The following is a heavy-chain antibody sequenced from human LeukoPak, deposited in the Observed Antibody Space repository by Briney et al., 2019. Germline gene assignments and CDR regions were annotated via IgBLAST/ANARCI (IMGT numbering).Heavy chain of an antibody. CDR3: ARLIVTSGMDV. CDR1: GGSISSYY. J-gene: IGHJ6*02. D-gene: IGHD2/OR15-2a*01. Sequence: SETLSLTCTVSGGSISSYYWSWIRQPPGKGLEWIGYIYYSGSTNYNPSLKSRVTISVDTSKNQFSLKLSSVTAADTAVYYCARLIVTSGMDVWGQGTTVTVSS. CDR2: IYYSGST. V-gene: IGHV4-59*08.